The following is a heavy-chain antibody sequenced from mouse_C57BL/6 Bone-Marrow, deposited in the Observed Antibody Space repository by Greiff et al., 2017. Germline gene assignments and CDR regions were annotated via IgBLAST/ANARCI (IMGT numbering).Heavy chain of an antibody. CDR3: ARSDYGSSYRFAY. CDR2: IDPEDGET. J-gene: IGHJ3*01. V-gene: IGHV14-2*01. CDR1: GFNIKDYY. D-gene: IGHD1-1*01. Sequence: EVKLVESGAELVKPGASVKLSCTASGFNIKDYYMHWVKQRTEQGLEWIGRIDPEDGETKYAPKFQGKATITADTSSNTAYLQLSSLTSEDTAVYYCARSDYGSSYRFAYWGQGTLVTVSA.